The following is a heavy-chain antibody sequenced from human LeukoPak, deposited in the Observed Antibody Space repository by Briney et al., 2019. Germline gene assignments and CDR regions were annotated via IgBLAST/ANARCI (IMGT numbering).Heavy chain of an antibody. Sequence: GESLKISCQASGYTFTSYWIGWVRQMPGKGLEWMGIIFPANSDVRYNPSFRGQVTISADKSISTAYLQWSSLKASDTAMYYCARPWGDIQHWGQGTLVTVSS. CDR3: ARPWGDIQH. CDR1: GYTFTSYW. V-gene: IGHV5-51*01. CDR2: IFPANSDV. D-gene: IGHD3-16*01. J-gene: IGHJ1*01.